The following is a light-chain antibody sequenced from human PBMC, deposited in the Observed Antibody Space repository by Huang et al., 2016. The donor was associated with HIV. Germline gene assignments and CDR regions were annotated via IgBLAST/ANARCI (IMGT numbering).Light chain of an antibody. CDR1: QSVTSNY. CDR3: QQYGSPPVT. V-gene: IGKV3-20*01. Sequence: EIVLTQSPGTLSLSPGERATLSCRASQSVTSNYLAWYLQKPGQAPPLLIYGASSRANDHPDRFSGRGSGTDFTLTSRRLEPEDFAVYYWQQYGSPPVTFGPGTKVDIK. J-gene: IGKJ3*01. CDR2: GAS.